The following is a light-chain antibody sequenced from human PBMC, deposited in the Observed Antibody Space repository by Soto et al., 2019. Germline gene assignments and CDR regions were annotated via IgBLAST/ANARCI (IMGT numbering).Light chain of an antibody. Sequence: SYELTQPHSVSVSPGQTARMTCSGDKLGGKYVCWYQQKPGQSPVLVMYDDSKRPSGIPERFSGSNSGNTATLTISGTQAMDEADYYCQAWDSSVVFGGGTKLTVL. J-gene: IGLJ2*01. V-gene: IGLV3-1*01. CDR2: DDS. CDR1: KLGGKY. CDR3: QAWDSSVV.